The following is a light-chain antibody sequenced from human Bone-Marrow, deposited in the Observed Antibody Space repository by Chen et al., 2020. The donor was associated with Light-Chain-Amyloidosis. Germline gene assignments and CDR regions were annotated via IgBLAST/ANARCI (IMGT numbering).Light chain of an antibody. CDR2: GSS. V-gene: IGKV3-20*01. CDR1: QTISSNY. J-gene: IGKJ4*01. Sequence: EIVLTQSPCTLSLSPGEGANLSCRASQTISSNYLTWYQQKFGQAPRLLIDGSSSRATGIPDRFTGSGSGTDFTLTINRLEPEDFAMYYCQQYGTSPLTFGGGTKVEIK. CDR3: QQYGTSPLT.